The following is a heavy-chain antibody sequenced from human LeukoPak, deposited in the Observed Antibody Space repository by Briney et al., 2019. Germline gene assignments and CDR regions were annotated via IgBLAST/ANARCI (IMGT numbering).Heavy chain of an antibody. J-gene: IGHJ4*02. CDR3: ARHGGSYSFDY. CDR2: VYDSGST. D-gene: IGHD1-26*01. CDR1: GGSINNYY. V-gene: IGHV4-59*08. Sequence: SETLSLTCTVSGGSINNYYWSWIRQPPGKGLEWIGYVYDSGSTNYNPSLKSRVTISIDTSTNRFSLKMTSVTASDTALYYCARHGGSYSFDYWGQGTLVTVSS.